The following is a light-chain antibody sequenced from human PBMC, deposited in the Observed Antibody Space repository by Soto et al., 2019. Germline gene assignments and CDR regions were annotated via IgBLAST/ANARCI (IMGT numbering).Light chain of an antibody. Sequence: QAVVTQSPSASGTPGQRVTISCSGSSSNIGSNAVSWYHQLPGTAPKLLIYSHNQRPSGVPDRFSGSKSGTSASLAISGLQSDDEADYYCATWDDSLNGWVFGGGTKVTVL. J-gene: IGLJ3*02. CDR2: SHN. CDR1: SSNIGSNA. CDR3: ATWDDSLNGWV. V-gene: IGLV1-44*01.